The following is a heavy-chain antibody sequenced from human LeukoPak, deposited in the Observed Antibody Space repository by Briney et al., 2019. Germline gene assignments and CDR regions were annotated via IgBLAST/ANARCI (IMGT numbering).Heavy chain of an antibody. V-gene: IGHV3-21*01. CDR3: ARATYGSGSLFIN. D-gene: IGHD3-10*01. CDR2: ISSSSSYI. CDR1: GFTFSSYS. J-gene: IGHJ4*02. Sequence: GGSLRLSCAASGFTFSSYSMNWVRQAPGKGLEWVSSISSSSSYIYYADSVKGRFTISRDNAKNSLYLQMNSLRAEDTAVYYCARATYGSGSLFINWGQGTLVIVSS.